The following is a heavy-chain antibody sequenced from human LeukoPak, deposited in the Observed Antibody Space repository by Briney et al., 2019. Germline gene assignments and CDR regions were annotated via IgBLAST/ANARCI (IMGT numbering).Heavy chain of an antibody. V-gene: IGHV3-48*03. Sequence: GGSLRLSCTASGFTFGDYAMNWVRQAPGKGLEWVSYISSSGRSINYADSVRGRFTISRDNGKNSLYLQMTSLRAEDTAVYYCARVRYCSGGSCYGNWYDPWGQGTLVTVSS. CDR2: ISSSGRSI. CDR1: GFTFGDYA. J-gene: IGHJ5*02. D-gene: IGHD2-15*01. CDR3: ARVRYCSGGSCYGNWYDP.